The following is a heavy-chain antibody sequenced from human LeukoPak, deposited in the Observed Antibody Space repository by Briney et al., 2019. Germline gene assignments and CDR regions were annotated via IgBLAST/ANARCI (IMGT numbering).Heavy chain of an antibody. V-gene: IGHV3-23*01. J-gene: IGHJ5*02. CDR1: GFTFSSYA. D-gene: IGHD3-3*01. CDR3: AKDLELPLFWSGSPSWFDP. Sequence: GGSLRLSCAASGFTFSSYAMSWVRQAPGKGLEWVSAISGSGGSTYYADSVKGRFTISRDNSKNTLYLQMNSLRAEDTAVYYCAKDLELPLFWSGSPSWFDPWGQGTLVTVSS. CDR2: ISGSGGST.